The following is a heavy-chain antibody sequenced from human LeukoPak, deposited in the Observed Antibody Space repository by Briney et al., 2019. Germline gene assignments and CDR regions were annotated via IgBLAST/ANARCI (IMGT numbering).Heavy chain of an antibody. CDR2: ISSSSSYI. CDR3: AKAYSSGWYDY. J-gene: IGHJ4*02. CDR1: GFTFSSYS. V-gene: IGHV3-21*01. Sequence: GGSLRLSCAASGFTFSSYSMNWVRQAPGKGLEWVSSISSSSSYIYYADSVKGRFTISRDNAKNSLYLQMNSLRAEDTAVYYCAKAYSSGWYDYWGQGTLVTVSS. D-gene: IGHD6-19*01.